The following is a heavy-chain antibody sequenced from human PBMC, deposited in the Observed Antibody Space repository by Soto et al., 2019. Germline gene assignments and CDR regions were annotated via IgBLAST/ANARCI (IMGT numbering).Heavy chain of an antibody. CDR2: INSDGSST. CDR3: ARVVIRNPWDSSSWDYYYYYYGMDV. Sequence: PGGSLRLSCAASGFTFSSYWMHWVRQAPGKGLVWVSRINSDGSSTSYADSVKGRFTISRDNAKNTLYLQMNSLRAEDTAVYYCARVVIRNPWDSSSWDYYYYYYGMDVWGQGTTVTVSS. D-gene: IGHD6-13*01. CDR1: GFTFSSYW. J-gene: IGHJ6*02. V-gene: IGHV3-74*01.